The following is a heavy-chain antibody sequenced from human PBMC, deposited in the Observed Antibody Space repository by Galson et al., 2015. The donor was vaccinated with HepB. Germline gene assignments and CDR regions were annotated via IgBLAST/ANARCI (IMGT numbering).Heavy chain of an antibody. Sequence: SLRLSCAASGFTFSSYGMHWVRQAPGKGLEWVAFIRYDGSNKYYADSVKGRFTISRDNSKYTLYLRMNSLRAEDTAVYYCAKDGRYYYGSGRGYYYYGMDVWGQGTTVTVSS. D-gene: IGHD3-10*01. CDR1: GFTFSSYG. CDR3: AKDGRYYYGSGRGYYYYGMDV. J-gene: IGHJ6*02. V-gene: IGHV3-30*02. CDR2: IRYDGSNK.